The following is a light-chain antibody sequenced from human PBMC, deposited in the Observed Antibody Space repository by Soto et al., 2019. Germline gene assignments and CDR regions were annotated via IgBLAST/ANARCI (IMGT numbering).Light chain of an antibody. V-gene: IGLV2-14*03. CDR3: NSYTTSNTVV. CDR1: SSDIGAHNF. Sequence: QSALTQPASVSGSPGQAITVSCSGTSSDIGAHNFVSWYQQHPGKAPKLIIYEVINRPSGVSDRFSGSKSGNTASLIISGLQSEDEADYYCNSYTTSNTVVFGSGTKVTVL. J-gene: IGLJ1*01. CDR2: EVI.